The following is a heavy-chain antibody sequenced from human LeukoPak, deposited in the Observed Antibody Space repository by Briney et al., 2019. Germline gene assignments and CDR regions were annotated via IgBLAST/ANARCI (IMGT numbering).Heavy chain of an antibody. CDR1: GYSISTGYY. Sequence: SETLSLTCTVSGYSISTGYYWDWIRQPPGKGLEWIGTFYHGGSTYYNPSLKSRVTISVDTSKNQFSLKLSSVTAADTAVYYCARRGRGSYYYDSSGFTLDYWGQGTLVTVSS. CDR3: ARRGRGSYYYDSSGFTLDY. CDR2: FYHGGST. D-gene: IGHD3-22*01. V-gene: IGHV4-38-2*02. J-gene: IGHJ4*02.